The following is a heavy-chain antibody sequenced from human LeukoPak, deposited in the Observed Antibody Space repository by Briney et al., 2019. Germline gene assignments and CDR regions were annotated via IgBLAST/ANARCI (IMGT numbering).Heavy chain of an antibody. V-gene: IGHV3-7*01. D-gene: IGHD3-16*01. CDR1: GFTFSSYW. CDR2: IKQDGSEK. CDR3: ARVGAHYYYYYMDV. Sequence: PGGSLRLSCAASGFTFSSYWMSWVRQAPGKGLEWVANIKQDGSEKYYVDSVKGRFTISRDNAKNSLYLQMNSLRAEDTAVYYCARVGAHYYYYYMDVWGKGTTVTISS. J-gene: IGHJ6*03.